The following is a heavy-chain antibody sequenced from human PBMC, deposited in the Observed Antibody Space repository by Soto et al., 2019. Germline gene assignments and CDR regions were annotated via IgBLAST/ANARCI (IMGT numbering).Heavy chain of an antibody. CDR1: GFSLTSPGMC. Sequence: SGPTLVNPTETLTVTCTFSGFSLTSPGMCVRWIRQSPGKALEWLALIERDDDDKYYSTSLKTRLTISKDTRKNQVVLTMANMDPADTATYYCARSIRGPRRFNGMDVWGQGTTVTVSS. CDR2: IERDDDDK. CDR3: ARSIRGPRRFNGMDV. J-gene: IGHJ6*02. D-gene: IGHD1-20*01. V-gene: IGHV2-70*13.